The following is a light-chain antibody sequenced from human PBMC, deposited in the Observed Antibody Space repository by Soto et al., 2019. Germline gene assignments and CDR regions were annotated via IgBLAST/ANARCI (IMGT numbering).Light chain of an antibody. Sequence: EIVLTQSPATLSLSPGERATLSCKASQSVNTYIAWYQQKPGQAPRLLIYDASNRATAIPPRVSGSGSGTDFTFTISSLEPEDFAVYDCQQRSNWPLTCGGGTKVEIK. J-gene: IGKJ4*01. CDR3: QQRSNWPLT. CDR1: QSVNTY. V-gene: IGKV3-11*01. CDR2: DAS.